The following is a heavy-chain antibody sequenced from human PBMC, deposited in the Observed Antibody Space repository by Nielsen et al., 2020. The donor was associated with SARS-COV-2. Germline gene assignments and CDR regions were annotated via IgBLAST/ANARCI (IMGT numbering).Heavy chain of an antibody. J-gene: IGHJ4*02. CDR1: GFTFSDYY. CDR3: ARDTPTYYDYVWGSYLFDY. CDR2: ISSSGSTI. D-gene: IGHD3-16*02. V-gene: IGHV3-11*04. Sequence: GESLKISCAASGFTFSDYYMSWIRQAPGKGLEWVSYISSSGSTIYYADSVKGRFTISRDNAKNSLYLQMNSLRAEDTAVYYCARDTPTYYDYVWGSYLFDYWGQGTLVTVSS.